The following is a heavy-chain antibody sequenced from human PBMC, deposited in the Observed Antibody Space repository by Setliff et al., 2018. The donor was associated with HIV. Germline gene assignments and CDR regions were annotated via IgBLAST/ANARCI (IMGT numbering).Heavy chain of an antibody. CDR3: ARVPGYSSGTSYMDV. Sequence: SETLSLTCTVSGGSFTSRSYYWGWIRQPPGKGLEWIGSIFYSGITYYNPSLKSRVTISVDTSKNQFSLNLTSVTAADTAVYYCARVPGYSSGTSYMDVWGKGTTVTVSS. J-gene: IGHJ6*03. CDR2: IFYSGIT. V-gene: IGHV4-39*01. CDR1: GGSFTSRSYY. D-gene: IGHD6-19*01.